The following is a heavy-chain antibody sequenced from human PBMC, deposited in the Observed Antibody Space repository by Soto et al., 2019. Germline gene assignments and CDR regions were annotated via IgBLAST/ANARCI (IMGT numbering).Heavy chain of an antibody. J-gene: IGHJ6*02. D-gene: IGHD6-19*01. V-gene: IGHV4-59*01. CDR1: GGSIRSFY. Sequence: PSETLSLTCSVSGGSIRSFYWSWIRQPPGKGLEWIGYSYYTGGIRYNPSPESRVTISVDTSKNQFSLKMSSVTAADTAVYYCARVGEQWLGGDYYYNGMDVWGQGTTVTVSS. CDR3: ARVGEQWLGGDYYYNGMDV. CDR2: SYYTGGI.